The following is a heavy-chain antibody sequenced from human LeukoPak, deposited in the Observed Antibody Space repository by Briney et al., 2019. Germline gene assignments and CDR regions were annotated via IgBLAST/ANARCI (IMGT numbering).Heavy chain of an antibody. CDR1: GFIFDDYG. Sequence: TGGSLRLSCAASGFIFDDYGMSWVRQAPGKGLEWVSGINWNGGSTGYADSVKGRFTISRDNAKNSLYLQMDSLRAEDTDVYYCARDVGASAPDAFDIWGQGTMVTVSS. CDR2: INWNGGST. CDR3: ARDVGASAPDAFDI. J-gene: IGHJ3*02. V-gene: IGHV3-20*04. D-gene: IGHD1-26*01.